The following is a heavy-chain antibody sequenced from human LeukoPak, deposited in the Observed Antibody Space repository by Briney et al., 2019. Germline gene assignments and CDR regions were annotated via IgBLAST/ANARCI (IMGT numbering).Heavy chain of an antibody. D-gene: IGHD1-26*01. CDR2: IYDGGST. Sequence: PSETLSLTCTISGGSISGSYWSWIRKPPGKGLKGIAYIYDGGSTNYNPSLKSRVTISVDTSRNHVTLTLSSVTAADTAMHYCARHEGSTGYYKYWGQGTLVTVSS. CDR3: ARHEGSTGYYKY. V-gene: IGHV4-59*08. CDR1: GGSISGSY. J-gene: IGHJ4*02.